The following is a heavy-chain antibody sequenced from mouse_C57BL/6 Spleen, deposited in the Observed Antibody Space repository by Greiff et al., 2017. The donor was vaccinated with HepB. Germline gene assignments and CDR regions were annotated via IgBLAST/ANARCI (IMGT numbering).Heavy chain of an antibody. CDR2: IYPSDSET. CDR3: ARRELGKVDD. Sequence: QVQLQQPGAELVRPGSSVKLSCKASGYTFTSYWMDWVKQRPGQGLEWIGNIYPSDSETHYNQKFKDKATLTVDKSSSTAYMQLSSLTSEDSAVYYCARRELGKVDDWGQGTTLTVSS. CDR1: GYTFTSYW. J-gene: IGHJ2*01. V-gene: IGHV1-61*01. D-gene: IGHD4-1*01.